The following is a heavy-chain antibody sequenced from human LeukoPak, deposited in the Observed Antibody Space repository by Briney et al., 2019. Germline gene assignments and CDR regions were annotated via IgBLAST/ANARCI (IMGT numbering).Heavy chain of an antibody. J-gene: IGHJ4*02. CDR3: AKAPRYFDWLSVDY. CDR2: ISGSGGST. Sequence: GASLRLSCAASGFTFSSYAMSWVRQAPGKGLEWVSAISGSGGSTYYADSVKGRFTISRDNSKNTLYLQMNSLRAEDTAVYYCAKAPRYFDWLSVDYWGQGTLVTVSS. V-gene: IGHV3-23*01. CDR1: GFTFSSYA. D-gene: IGHD3-9*01.